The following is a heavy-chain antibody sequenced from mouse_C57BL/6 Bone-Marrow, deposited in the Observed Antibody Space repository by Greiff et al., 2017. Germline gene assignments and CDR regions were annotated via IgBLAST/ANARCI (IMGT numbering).Heavy chain of an antibody. CDR1: GYTFTSYG. Sequence: VQLQQSGAELARPGASVKLSCKASGYTFTSYGISWVKQRTGQGLEWIGEIYPRSGNTYYNEKFKGKATLPADKSSSTAYMELRSLTSEDSAVYFCARDQITTVVATRAMDYWGQGTSVTVSS. CDR3: ARDQITTVVATRAMDY. J-gene: IGHJ4*01. D-gene: IGHD1-1*01. CDR2: IYPRSGNT. V-gene: IGHV1-81*01.